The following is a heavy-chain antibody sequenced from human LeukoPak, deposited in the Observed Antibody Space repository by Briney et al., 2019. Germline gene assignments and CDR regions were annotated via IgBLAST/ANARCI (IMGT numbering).Heavy chain of an antibody. CDR3: EAVVGTEVFGDY. CDR2: ISSSSSYI. D-gene: IGHD6-19*01. Sequence: GGSLRLSCAASGFTFSSYSMNWVRQAPGKGLEWVSSISSSSSYIYYADSVKGRFTISRDNAKNSLYLQMNSLRAEDTAVYYCEAVVGTEVFGDYWGQGTLVTVSS. J-gene: IGHJ4*02. V-gene: IGHV3-21*01. CDR1: GFTFSSYS.